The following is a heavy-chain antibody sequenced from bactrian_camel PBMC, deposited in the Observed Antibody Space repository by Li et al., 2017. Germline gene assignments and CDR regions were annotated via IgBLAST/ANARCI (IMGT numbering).Heavy chain of an antibody. CDR2: IFLGGPSLGGRRS. J-gene: IGHJ4*01. Sequence: QVQLVESGGGSVQVGGSLRLSCVASGDTVGRYCMGWFRQIPDKEREGVAAIFLGGPSLGGRRSFYSDSVKGRFTISQDKALKILYLQLNSLKPEDTAMYYCAASLGKTYCSAAFFLSRLRPNFGFMGQGTQVTVS. D-gene: IGHD1*01. CDR1: GDTVGRYC. V-gene: IGHV3S55*01.